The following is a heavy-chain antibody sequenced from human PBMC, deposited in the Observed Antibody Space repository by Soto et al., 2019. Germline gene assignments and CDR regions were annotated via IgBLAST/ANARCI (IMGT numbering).Heavy chain of an antibody. Sequence: SETGSLTCTVSGGSISSYYWSWIRQPPGKGLEWIGYIYYSGSTNYTPSLKSRVTISVDTSKNQFSPKLSSVTAADTAVYYCARVRGRFLVYYMDVWGKGTTVTVSS. J-gene: IGHJ6*03. CDR3: ARVRGRFLVYYMDV. V-gene: IGHV4-59*01. CDR1: GGSISSYY. D-gene: IGHD3-3*01. CDR2: IYYSGST.